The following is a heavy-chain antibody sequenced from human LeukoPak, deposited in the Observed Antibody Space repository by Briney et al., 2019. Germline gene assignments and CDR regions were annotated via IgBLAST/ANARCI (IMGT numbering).Heavy chain of an antibody. CDR2: IYYSGST. V-gene: IGHV4-59*08. J-gene: IGHJ5*02. D-gene: IGHD5-24*01. CDR3: ARHTAEKYNWFDR. CDR1: GGSINNFY. Sequence: SETLSLTCTVSGGSINNFYWSWIRQPPGKGLEWIGYIYYSGSTNYNPSLKSRVTISVDTTKNQFSLKMSSVTAADTAVYYCARHTAEKYNWFDRWGQGTLVTVSS.